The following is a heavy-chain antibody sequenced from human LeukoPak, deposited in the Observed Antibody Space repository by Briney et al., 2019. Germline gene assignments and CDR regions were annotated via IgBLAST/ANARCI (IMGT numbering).Heavy chain of an antibody. CDR2: IYYSGST. D-gene: IGHD6-13*01. CDR1: GGSISSGDYY. CDR3: ARHGLPYSSSWSLGY. Sequence: QPSETLSLTCTVSGGSISSGDYYWSWIRQPPGKGLEWIGYIYYSGSTYYNPSLKSRVTISVDTSKNQFSLKLSSVTAADTAVYYCARHGLPYSSSWSLGYWGQGTLVTVSS. J-gene: IGHJ4*02. V-gene: IGHV4-30-4*08.